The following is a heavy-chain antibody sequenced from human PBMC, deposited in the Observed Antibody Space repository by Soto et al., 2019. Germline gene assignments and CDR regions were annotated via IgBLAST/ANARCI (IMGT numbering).Heavy chain of an antibody. V-gene: IGHV4-39*01. CDR1: GGSISSSSYY. CDR2: IYYSGST. Sequence: QLQLQESGPGLVKPSETLSLTCTVSGGSISSSSYYWGWIRQPPGKGLEWIGSIYYSGSTYYNPSLKGRVTISVDTSKNQFSLKLSSVTAADTAVYYCARRETKQQLAIDYWGQGTLVTVSS. D-gene: IGHD6-13*01. CDR3: ARRETKQQLAIDY. J-gene: IGHJ4*02.